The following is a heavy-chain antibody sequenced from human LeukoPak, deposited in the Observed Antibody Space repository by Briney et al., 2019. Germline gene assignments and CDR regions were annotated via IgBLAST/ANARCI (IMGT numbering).Heavy chain of an antibody. Sequence: PGGSLRLSCAASGFTFSSYGMHWVRQAPGKGLEWVAVIWYDGSNKYYADSVKGRFTISRDNSKNTLYLQMNSLRAEDTAVYYCARPSSIAAAGTSFDYWGQGTLITVSS. CDR3: ARPSSIAAAGTSFDY. CDR1: GFTFSSYG. V-gene: IGHV3-33*08. J-gene: IGHJ4*02. CDR2: IWYDGSNK. D-gene: IGHD6-13*01.